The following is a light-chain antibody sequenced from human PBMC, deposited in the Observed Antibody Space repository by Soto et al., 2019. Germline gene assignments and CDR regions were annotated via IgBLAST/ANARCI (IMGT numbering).Light chain of an antibody. CDR2: DVN. Sequence: HSALTQPASVSGSPGQSITISCTGTSSDVGGYNYVSWYQQHPGKAPKLMIYDVNNRPSGVSNRFSGSKSGSTASLTISGLQADDEADYYCSSYTSSSAYVFGTGTKLTVL. V-gene: IGLV2-14*01. J-gene: IGLJ1*01. CDR1: SSDVGGYNY. CDR3: SSYTSSSAYV.